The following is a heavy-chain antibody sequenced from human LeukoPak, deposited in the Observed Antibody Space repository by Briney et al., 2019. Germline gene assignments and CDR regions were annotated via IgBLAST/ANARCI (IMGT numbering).Heavy chain of an antibody. J-gene: IGHJ5*02. CDR2: IYYSGST. V-gene: IGHV4-39*07. D-gene: IGHD1-1*01. Sequence: SETLSLTCTVSGGSISSSSYYWGWIRQPPGKGLEWIGSIYYSGSTYYNPSLKSRVTISVDTSKNQSSLKLSSVTAADTAVYCCARDYGELNNWFDPWGQGTLVTVSS. CDR1: GGSISSSSYY. CDR3: ARDYGELNNWFDP.